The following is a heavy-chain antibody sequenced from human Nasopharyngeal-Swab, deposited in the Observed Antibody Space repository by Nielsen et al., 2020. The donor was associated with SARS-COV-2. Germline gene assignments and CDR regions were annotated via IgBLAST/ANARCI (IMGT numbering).Heavy chain of an antibody. J-gene: IGHJ4*02. CDR3: AKDTGYSGFSDPFDY. V-gene: IGHV3-9*01. CDR2: ISWNSGTI. Sequence: SLKISCAASGFTFDDYAMHWVRQAPGKGLEWVSGISWNSGTIGYADSVKGRFTISRDNAKNSLYLQMNSLGAEDTALYYCAKDTGYSGFSDPFDYWGQGTLVTVSS. D-gene: IGHD5-12*01. CDR1: GFTFDDYA.